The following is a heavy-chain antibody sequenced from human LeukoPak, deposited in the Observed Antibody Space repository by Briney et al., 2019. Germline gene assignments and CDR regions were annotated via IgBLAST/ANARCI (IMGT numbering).Heavy chain of an antibody. CDR3: ARHYDSSGYSNWFDP. Sequence: GGSLRLSCAASGFTFSSYGMHWVRQAPGKGLEWVANIKQDGSEKYYVDSVKGRFTISRDNAKNSLYLQMNSLRAEDTAVYYCARHYDSSGYSNWFDPWGQGTLVTVSS. CDR2: IKQDGSEK. J-gene: IGHJ5*02. D-gene: IGHD3-22*01. V-gene: IGHV3-7*01. CDR1: GFTFSSYG.